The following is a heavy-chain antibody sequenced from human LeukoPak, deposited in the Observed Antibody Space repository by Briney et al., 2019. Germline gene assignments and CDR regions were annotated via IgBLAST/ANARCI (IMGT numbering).Heavy chain of an antibody. Sequence: SETLSLTCAVSGDSISSHNYYWDWIRQPPGKGLEWIGTVYYTGNTYYNPSLKSRVAISVDTSKNQFSLQLTSMTAADTAVYYCARLRAMAGHRGGFDFWGRGTMVTVSS. CDR1: GDSISSHNYY. CDR3: ARLRAMAGHRGGFDF. J-gene: IGHJ3*01. CDR2: VYYTGNT. V-gene: IGHV4-39*01. D-gene: IGHD6-19*01.